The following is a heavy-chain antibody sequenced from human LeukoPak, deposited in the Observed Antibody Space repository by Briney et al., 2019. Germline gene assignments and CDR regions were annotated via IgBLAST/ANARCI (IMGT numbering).Heavy chain of an antibody. J-gene: IGHJ6*02. V-gene: IGHV1-69*04. CDR3: ARGLHFTMVRGGTTNYYYGMDV. D-gene: IGHD3-10*01. Sequence: SVTVSCTASGYTFTSYGISWVRQAPGQGLEWMGRIIPIVGITNYAQKFQGRVTITADNSTRTAYMELSSLTSEDTAVYYCARGLHFTMVRGGTTNYYYGMDVWGQGTSVTVSS. CDR1: GYTFTSYG. CDR2: IIPIVGIT.